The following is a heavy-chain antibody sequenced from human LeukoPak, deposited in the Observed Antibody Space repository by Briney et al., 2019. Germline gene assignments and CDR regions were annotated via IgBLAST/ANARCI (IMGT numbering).Heavy chain of an antibody. D-gene: IGHD2-2*01. Sequence: SETLSLTCAVYGGSFSGYYWSWIRQPPGKGLEWIGEINHSGSTNYNPSLKSRVTISVDTSKNQFPLKLSSVTAADTAVYYCARGCSSTSCYAQGDYWGQGTLVTVSS. J-gene: IGHJ4*02. CDR3: ARGCSSTSCYAQGDY. CDR1: GGSFSGYY. CDR2: INHSGST. V-gene: IGHV4-34*01.